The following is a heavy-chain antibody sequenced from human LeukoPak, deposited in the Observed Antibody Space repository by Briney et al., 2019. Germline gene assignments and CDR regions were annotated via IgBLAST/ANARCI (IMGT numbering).Heavy chain of an antibody. J-gene: IGHJ4*02. D-gene: IGHD6-13*01. CDR3: AKPYSSSWELYFDY. CDR2: IWFDGSKK. V-gene: IGHV3-33*06. CDR1: GLTFSSSG. Sequence: GGSLRLSCVASGLTFSSSGMHWVRQGPGKGLEWVAIIWFDGSKKYYTDSVKGRFTISRDNSESTLYLQMNSLRAEDTAVYYCAKPYSSSWELYFDYWGQGTLVTVSS.